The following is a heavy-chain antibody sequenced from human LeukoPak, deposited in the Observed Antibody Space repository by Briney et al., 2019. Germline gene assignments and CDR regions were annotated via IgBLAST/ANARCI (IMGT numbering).Heavy chain of an antibody. J-gene: IGHJ6*02. CDR2: ISSSSSYI. D-gene: IGHD2-15*01. V-gene: IGHV3-21*01. CDR3: ARAATRYYYYGMDV. Sequence: GGSLRLSCAASGFTFSSYSMNWVRQAPGKGLEWVSSISSSSSYIYYADSVKGRFTISRDNAKNSLYLQMNSLRDEDTAVYYCARAATRYYYYGMDVWGQGTTVTVSS. CDR1: GFTFSSYS.